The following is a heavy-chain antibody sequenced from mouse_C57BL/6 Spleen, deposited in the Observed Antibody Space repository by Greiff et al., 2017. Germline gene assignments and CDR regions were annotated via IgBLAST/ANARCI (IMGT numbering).Heavy chain of an antibody. V-gene: IGHV3-6*01. J-gene: IGHJ2*01. CDR1: GYSITSGYY. CDR2: ISYDGSN. Sequence: EVKLVESGPGLVKPSQSLSLTCSVTGYSITSGYYWNWIRQFPGNKLEWMGYISYDGSNNYNPSLKNRISITRDTSKNQFFLKLNSVTTEDTATYYCARDLYYYGSSFFDYWGQGTTLTVSS. D-gene: IGHD1-1*01. CDR3: ARDLYYYGSSFFDY.